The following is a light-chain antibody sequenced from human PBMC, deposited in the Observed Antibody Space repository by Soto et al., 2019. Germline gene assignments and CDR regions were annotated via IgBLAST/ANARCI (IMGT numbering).Light chain of an antibody. V-gene: IGKV3-20*01. J-gene: IGKJ2*01. CDR2: GAS. CDR1: QSVSSNY. Sequence: EIVLTQXPXTLSLSPGERATLSCRASQSVSSNYLAWYQQKPGQAPRLLIYGASSRATGIPDRFSGSGSGTDFTLTISRLEPEDFAVYYCQHYGRSAYTFGQGTTLEIK. CDR3: QHYGRSAYT.